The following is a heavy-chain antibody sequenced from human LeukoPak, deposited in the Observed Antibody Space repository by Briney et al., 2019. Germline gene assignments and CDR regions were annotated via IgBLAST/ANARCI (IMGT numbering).Heavy chain of an antibody. Sequence: SSVKVSCKASGYTFTSYGINWVRPAPGQGLEGMGWISAYNGNTNYAQKLQGRVTMTTDTSTSTAYMELRSLRSDDTAVYYCTRDLPYSSSWESIDYWGQGTLVTVSS. J-gene: IGHJ4*02. D-gene: IGHD6-13*01. CDR1: GYTFTSYG. V-gene: IGHV1-18*01. CDR2: ISAYNGNT. CDR3: TRDLPYSSSWESIDY.